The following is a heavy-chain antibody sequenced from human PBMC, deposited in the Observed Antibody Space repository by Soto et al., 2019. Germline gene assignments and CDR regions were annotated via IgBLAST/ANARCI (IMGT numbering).Heavy chain of an antibody. CDR3: VKTANGWFNFFVI. CDR2: ISGSGGTT. V-gene: IGHV3-23*01. D-gene: IGHD6-19*01. Sequence: EVQLLESGGGLVQPGGSLRLSCAASGFTFSSYAMSWVRQAPGKGLEWVSAISGSGGTTYYADSVKGRFTFSRDNSNDTLELQMNCITGDDAARFYCVKTANGWFNFFVIWGQGIIVTVSS. CDR1: GFTFSSYA. J-gene: IGHJ3*02.